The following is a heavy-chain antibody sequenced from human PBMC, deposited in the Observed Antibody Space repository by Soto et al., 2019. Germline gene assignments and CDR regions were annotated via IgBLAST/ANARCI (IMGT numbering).Heavy chain of an antibody. CDR2: IKGDGSSL. V-gene: IGHV3-74*01. CDR1: GFTFTTYW. CDR3: ARGLKNYYGVDV. J-gene: IGHJ6*02. Sequence: EVKVVESGGGLVQPGGSLRLSCAASGFTFTTYWMHWVRQVPGKGLVWVSRIKGDGSSLSYADSVKGRFTISRDNVENTVYLQMGSLRADDTAVYYCARGLKNYYGVDVWGQWTTVTVSS.